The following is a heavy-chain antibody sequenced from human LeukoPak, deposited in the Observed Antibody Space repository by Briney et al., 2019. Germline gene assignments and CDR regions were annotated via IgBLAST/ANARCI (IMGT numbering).Heavy chain of an antibody. D-gene: IGHD3-10*01. V-gene: IGHV4-59*01. CDR1: GGSISSYH. J-gene: IGHJ4*02. CDR2: IYYSGST. Sequence: PSETLSLTCTVSGGSISSYHWSWIRQPPGKGLEGIGYIYYSGSTNYNPSLKSRVTISVDTSKNQFSLKLSSVTAADTAVYYCAIGTIWFGPRYFDYWGQGTLVTVSS. CDR3: AIGTIWFGPRYFDY.